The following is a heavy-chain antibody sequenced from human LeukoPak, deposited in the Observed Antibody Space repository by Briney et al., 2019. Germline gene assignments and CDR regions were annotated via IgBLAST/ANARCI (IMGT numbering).Heavy chain of an antibody. CDR2: ISSSGSTI. J-gene: IGHJ3*02. CDR3: ARDKTHSSGWNDAFDI. CDR1: GFTFSDYY. Sequence: PGGSLRLSCAASGFTFSDYYMSWIRQAPGKGLEWVSYISSSGSTIYYADSVKGRFTISRDNAKNSLYLQMNSLRAEDTAVYYCARDKTHSSGWNDAFDIWGQGTMVTVSS. V-gene: IGHV3-11*01. D-gene: IGHD6-19*01.